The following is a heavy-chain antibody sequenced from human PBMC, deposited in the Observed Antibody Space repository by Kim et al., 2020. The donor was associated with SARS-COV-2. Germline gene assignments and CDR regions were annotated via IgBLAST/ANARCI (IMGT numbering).Heavy chain of an antibody. CDR1: GFTFSSYW. Sequence: GGSLRLSCAASGFTFSSYWMSWVRQAPGKGLEWVANIKQDGSEKYYVDSVKGRFTISRDNAKNSLYLQMNSLRAEDTAVYYCARDLTSGDTYYYDRGIRNWGQGTLVTVSS. J-gene: IGHJ4*02. V-gene: IGHV3-7*03. CDR2: IKQDGSEK. D-gene: IGHD3-22*01. CDR3: ARDLTSGDTYYYDRGIRN.